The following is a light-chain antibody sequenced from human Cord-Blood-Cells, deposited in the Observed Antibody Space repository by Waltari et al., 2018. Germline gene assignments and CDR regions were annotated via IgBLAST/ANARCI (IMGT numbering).Light chain of an antibody. J-gene: IGKJ1*01. CDR1: QSVLYSSNNKNY. V-gene: IGKV4-1*01. CDR3: QQYYSTPWT. CDR2: WAA. Sequence: DIVMTQSPDSLAVSLGERATINCKSSQSVLYSSNNKNYLAWSQEKPGQPPKLLIYWAATRESGVPDRFRGSGSGTDVTLTISSLQAEDVAVYCCQQYYSTPWTFGQGTKVEIK.